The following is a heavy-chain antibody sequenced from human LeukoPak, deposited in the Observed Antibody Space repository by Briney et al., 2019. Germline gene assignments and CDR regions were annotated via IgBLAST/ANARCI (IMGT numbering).Heavy chain of an antibody. V-gene: IGHV3-23*01. Sequence: RQAPGXXXXGFSAISVGCCSTYYADCVQGRFTISRENSKNTLYLQMNGLRAEDTALHYYAKDFHSSGYYFELWIFDYWGQGTLVTVSS. CDR2: ISVGCCST. J-gene: IGHJ4*02. CDR3: AKDFHSSGYYFELWIFDY. D-gene: IGHD3-22*01.